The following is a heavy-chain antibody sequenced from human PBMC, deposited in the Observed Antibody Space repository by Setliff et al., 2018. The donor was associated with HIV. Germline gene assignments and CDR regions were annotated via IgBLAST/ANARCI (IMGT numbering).Heavy chain of an antibody. CDR1: GYSFTTHW. J-gene: IGHJ2*01. V-gene: IGHV5-51*01. D-gene: IGHD4-4*01. Sequence: GESLKISCKGSGYSFTTHWIGWVRQMPGKGLEWMGIIYSGDSESKYSPSFQGRVSVSVDKSINTAYLQWSSLKASDSAVYYCARTAGSKWEKWYLDLWGRGTLVTVSS. CDR3: ARTAGSKWEKWYLDL. CDR2: IYSGDSES.